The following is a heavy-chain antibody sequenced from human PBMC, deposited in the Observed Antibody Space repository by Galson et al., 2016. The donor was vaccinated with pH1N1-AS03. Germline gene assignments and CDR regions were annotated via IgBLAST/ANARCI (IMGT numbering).Heavy chain of an antibody. J-gene: IGHJ4*02. CDR1: GGSISSSGVYS. D-gene: IGHD6-25*01. V-gene: IGHV4-30-2*01. Sequence: LTCAVSGGSISSSGVYSWSWIRQPPGKGLGWIGNIYHSGSTYYSPSLKSRVTISIDRSQNQFSLKLTSVTAADTAVYYCARGSGGYGLDVWGQGSLVTVSS. CDR3: ARGSGGYGLDV. CDR2: IYHSGST.